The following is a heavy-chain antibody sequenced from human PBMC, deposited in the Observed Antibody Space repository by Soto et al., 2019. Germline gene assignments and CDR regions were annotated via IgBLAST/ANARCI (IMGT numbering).Heavy chain of an antibody. CDR1: GYSFARYD. Sequence: GASVKVSCKASGYSFARYDINWVRQATGQGLEWMGWMNPNSGNTGYAQKFQGRVTMTADEATITAYMELSSLKTDDTAVYYCARGEGIVVVPARYAHWSQRTLVTVSS. J-gene: IGHJ5*02. CDR2: MNPNSGNT. V-gene: IGHV1-8*01. CDR3: ARGEGIVVVPARYAH. D-gene: IGHD2-21*02.